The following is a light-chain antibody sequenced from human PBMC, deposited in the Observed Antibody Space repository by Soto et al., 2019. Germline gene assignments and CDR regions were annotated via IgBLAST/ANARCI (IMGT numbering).Light chain of an antibody. Sequence: EIVLTQSPGTLSLSPGERATLSCRASQSVASSYLAWYRQRPGQPPRLLIYGASSRATGIPDRFSGSGSGIDFTLTISRLEPEDFAVYYCQQYGNSPRTFGQGTKVEIK. V-gene: IGKV3-20*01. J-gene: IGKJ1*01. CDR1: QSVASSY. CDR3: QQYGNSPRT. CDR2: GAS.